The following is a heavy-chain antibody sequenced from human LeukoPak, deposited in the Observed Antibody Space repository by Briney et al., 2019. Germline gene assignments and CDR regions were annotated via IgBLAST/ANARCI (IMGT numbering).Heavy chain of an antibody. CDR3: ARRGGWLRPYYFDY. CDR2: INHSGST. V-gene: IGHV4-39*07. D-gene: IGHD5-12*01. CDR1: GGSISSSSYY. J-gene: IGHJ4*02. Sequence: SETLSLTCTVSGGSISSSSYYWSWIRQPPGKGLEWIGEINHSGSTNYNPSLKSRVTISVDTSKNQFSLKLSSVTAADTAVYYCARRGGWLRPYYFDYWGQGTLVTVSS.